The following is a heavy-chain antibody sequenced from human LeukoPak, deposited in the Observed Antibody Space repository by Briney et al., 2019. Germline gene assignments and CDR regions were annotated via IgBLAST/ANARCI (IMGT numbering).Heavy chain of an antibody. J-gene: IGHJ1*01. V-gene: IGHV4-34*01. CDR1: GGSFSGYY. CDR3: ARQFKCGRTSCYTRSGRSRTRPGEYFQH. D-gene: IGHD2-2*02. Sequence: SETLSLTCAVYGGSFSGYYWSWIRQPPGKGLEWIGEINHSGSTNYNPSLKSRVTISVDTSKNQFSLKLSSVTAADTAVYYCARQFKCGRTSCYTRSGRSRTRPGEYFQHWGQGTLVTVSS. CDR2: INHSGST.